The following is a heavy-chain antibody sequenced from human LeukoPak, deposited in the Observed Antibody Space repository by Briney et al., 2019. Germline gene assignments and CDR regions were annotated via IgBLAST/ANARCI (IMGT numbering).Heavy chain of an antibody. D-gene: IGHD3-22*01. CDR2: IYYSGST. Sequence: SETLSLTCTVSSGSISSSSYYRGWIRQPPGKGLEWIGSIYYSGSTYYNPSLKSRVTISVDTSKNQFSLKLSSVTAADTAVYYCARGPYSYDSSGAFDIWGQGTMVTVSS. CDR3: ARGPYSYDSSGAFDI. V-gene: IGHV4-39*07. CDR1: SGSISSSSYY. J-gene: IGHJ3*02.